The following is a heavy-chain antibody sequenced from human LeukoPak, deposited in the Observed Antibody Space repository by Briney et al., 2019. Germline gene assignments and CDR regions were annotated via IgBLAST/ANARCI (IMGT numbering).Heavy chain of an antibody. CDR3: AKSSGFSYGPPYAFDI. V-gene: IGHV3-23*01. CDR1: GFTFSSYA. J-gene: IGHJ3*02. CDR2: ISGTGGST. Sequence: GGSLRLSCAASGFTFSSYAMNWVRQAPGKGLEWVSGISGTGGSTYYAVSVKGRFTISRDNSKNTLYLQMNGLRAEDTAVYYCAKSSGFSYGPPYAFDIWGQGTTVTVSS. D-gene: IGHD5-18*01.